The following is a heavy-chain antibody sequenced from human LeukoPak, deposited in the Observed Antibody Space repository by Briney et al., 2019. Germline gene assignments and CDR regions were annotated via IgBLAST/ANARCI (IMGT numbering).Heavy chain of an antibody. Sequence: GASVKASCKASGYTFIDYYMQWVQQAPGKGLEWMGRVDPEDGETIYAEKFQGRVTITADTSTGTVYMELSSLRSEDTAVYYCAKDRSRDGYNSFDYWGQGTLVTVSS. D-gene: IGHD5-24*01. CDR3: AKDRSRDGYNSFDY. J-gene: IGHJ4*02. CDR1: GYTFIDYY. CDR2: VDPEDGET. V-gene: IGHV1-69-2*01.